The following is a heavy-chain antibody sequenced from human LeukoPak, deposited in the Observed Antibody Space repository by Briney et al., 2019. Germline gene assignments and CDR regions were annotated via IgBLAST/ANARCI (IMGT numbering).Heavy chain of an antibody. CDR1: GFTFDDYA. J-gene: IGHJ4*02. CDR3: AKDLYSSSWYYFDY. Sequence: GGSLRLSCAASGFTFDDYAMHWVRQAPGKGLEWVSGISWNSGSIGYAGSVKGRFTISRDNAKNSLYLQMNSLRAEDTALYYCAKDLYSSSWYYFDYWGQGTLVTVSS. V-gene: IGHV3-9*01. CDR2: ISWNSGSI. D-gene: IGHD6-13*01.